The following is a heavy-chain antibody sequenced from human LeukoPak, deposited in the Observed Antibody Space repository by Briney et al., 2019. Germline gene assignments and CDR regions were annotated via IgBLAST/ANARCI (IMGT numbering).Heavy chain of an antibody. D-gene: IGHD3-10*01. V-gene: IGHV3-49*04. J-gene: IGHJ4*02. CDR2: IRSKAYGGTT. CDR1: GFTFGDYG. CDR3: TGSFGELTFFDY. Sequence: GGSLRLSCTASGFTFGDYGMTWVRQAPGKGLEWVGFIRSKAYGGTTEYAASVKGRFTISRDDSKSIAYLQMNSLKTEDTAVYYCTGSFGELTFFDYWGQGTLVTVSS.